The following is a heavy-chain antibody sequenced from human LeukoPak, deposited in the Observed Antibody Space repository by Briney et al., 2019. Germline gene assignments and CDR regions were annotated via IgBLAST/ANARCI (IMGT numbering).Heavy chain of an antibody. CDR3: AKDSFLGSSGWWRDFQH. V-gene: IGHV3-9*01. CDR2: ISWNSGSI. J-gene: IGHJ1*01. D-gene: IGHD6-19*01. CDR1: GFTFSSYA. Sequence: GGSLRLSCAASGFTFSSYAMHWVRQAPGKGLEWVSGISWNSGSIGYADSVKGRFTISRDNAKNSLYLQMNSLRAEDTALYYCAKDSFLGSSGWWRDFQHWGQGTLVTVSS.